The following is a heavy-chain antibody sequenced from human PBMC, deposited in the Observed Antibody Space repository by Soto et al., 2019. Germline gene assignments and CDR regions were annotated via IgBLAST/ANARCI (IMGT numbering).Heavy chain of an antibody. D-gene: IGHD4-17*01. V-gene: IGHV3-23*01. J-gene: IGHJ5*02. CDR2: LLRSGSST. CDR3: AKDAVSGDGVWLLDS. CDR1: VFTFRSYA. Sequence: TWWSLRLSCSASVFTFRSYAMSWSRQAPGKGLEWVSSLLRSGSSTYYADSVKGRFTISSDISANSLYLQMDSLRAEDTAVYYCAKDAVSGDGVWLLDSWGQGTVVTVSS.